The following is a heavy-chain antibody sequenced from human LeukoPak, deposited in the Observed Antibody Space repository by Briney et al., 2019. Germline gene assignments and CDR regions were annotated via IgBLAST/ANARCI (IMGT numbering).Heavy chain of an antibody. CDR2: IYTSGST. D-gene: IGHD4-11*01. CDR3: ARVTVTNAFDI. Sequence: SETLSLTRTVSGGSISSYYWSWIRQPAGKGLEWIGRIYTSGSTNYNPSLKSRVTISVDTSKNQFSLKLSSVTAADTAVYYCARVTVTNAFDIWGQGTMVTVSS. V-gene: IGHV4-4*07. J-gene: IGHJ3*02. CDR1: GGSISSYY.